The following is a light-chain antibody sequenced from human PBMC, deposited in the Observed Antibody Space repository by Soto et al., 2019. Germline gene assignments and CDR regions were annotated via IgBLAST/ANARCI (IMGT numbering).Light chain of an antibody. Sequence: QSALTQPASVSGSPGQSIAISCTGTSSDVGGYSYVSWYQQQPGKAPKLVISDVSNRPSGVSDRFSGSKSGNTASLTISGLKTEDEADYYCASYTTSSTYVFGTGTQLTVL. CDR2: DVS. CDR1: SSDVGGYSY. CDR3: ASYTTSSTYV. J-gene: IGLJ1*01. V-gene: IGLV2-14*01.